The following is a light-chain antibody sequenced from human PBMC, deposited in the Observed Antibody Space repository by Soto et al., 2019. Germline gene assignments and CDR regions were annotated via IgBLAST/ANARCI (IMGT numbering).Light chain of an antibody. CDR3: QQSYNFPRT. Sequence: DIQMTQSPSSLSASVGDRVTITCRTSQGINDYLNWYQMKPGEAPKLLIYAASALQSGIPSRFSGSASGTEFTLTITSLHPEGFATYYCQQSYNFPRTFGQGTKVEVK. CDR2: AAS. V-gene: IGKV1-39*01. J-gene: IGKJ1*01. CDR1: QGINDY.